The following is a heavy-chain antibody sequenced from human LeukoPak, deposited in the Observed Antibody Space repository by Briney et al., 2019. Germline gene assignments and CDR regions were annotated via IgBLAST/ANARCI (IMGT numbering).Heavy chain of an antibody. Sequence: GASVKVSCKASGYTFTGYYMHWVRQAPGQGLEWMGWINPNSGGTNFAQEFQGRVTMTRDTSISTAYMELSRLRSDDTAVYYCARDQRGYSYGYGPPPYFDYWGQGTLVTVSS. V-gene: IGHV1-2*02. J-gene: IGHJ4*02. CDR3: ARDQRGYSYGYGPPPYFDY. D-gene: IGHD5-18*01. CDR1: GYTFTGYY. CDR2: INPNSGGT.